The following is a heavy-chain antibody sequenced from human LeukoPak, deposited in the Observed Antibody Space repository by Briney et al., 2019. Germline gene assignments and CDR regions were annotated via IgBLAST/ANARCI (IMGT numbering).Heavy chain of an antibody. CDR1: GITFSNYW. CDR2: IKQDGSEK. D-gene: IGHD6-25*01. Sequence: GSLRLSCATPGITFSNYWMSRVRQAPGKGLGWVAKIKQDGSEKYYVDSVKGRFTISRDNAKNSLYLQMNSLRAEDTAVYYCARGREQRNNWFDPWGQGTLVTVSS. V-gene: IGHV3-7*04. J-gene: IGHJ5*02. CDR3: ARGREQRNNWFDP.